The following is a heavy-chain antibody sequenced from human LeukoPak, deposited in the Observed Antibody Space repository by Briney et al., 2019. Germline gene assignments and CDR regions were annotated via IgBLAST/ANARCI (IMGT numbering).Heavy chain of an antibody. Sequence: SETLSLTCTVSGDSISRNSYYWGWIRQPPGKGLEWIGSIYYSGASYYSPSLKSRVTISVDTSKNQFSLKLSSVTAADTAVFYCARHYYDSSGYYLEGFDIWGQGTMVTVSS. V-gene: IGHV4-39*01. D-gene: IGHD3-22*01. CDR1: GDSISRNSYY. CDR2: IYYSGAS. CDR3: ARHYYDSSGYYLEGFDI. J-gene: IGHJ3*02.